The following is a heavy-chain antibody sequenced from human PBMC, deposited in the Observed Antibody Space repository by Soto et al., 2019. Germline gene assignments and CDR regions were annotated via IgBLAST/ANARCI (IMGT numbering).Heavy chain of an antibody. J-gene: IGHJ4*02. Sequence: QVQLVESGGGVVQPGRSLRLSCAASGFIFSSYGMHWVRQAPGKGLEWVALISYDGNNKYYADSVKGRFTISRDNSKNTLYLQMNSLRAEDTAVYYCAKCPPGNYGDFWEFEYWGQGTLVTVSS. CDR3: AKCPPGNYGDFWEFEY. CDR1: GFIFSSYG. CDR2: ISYDGNNK. D-gene: IGHD4-17*01. V-gene: IGHV3-30*18.